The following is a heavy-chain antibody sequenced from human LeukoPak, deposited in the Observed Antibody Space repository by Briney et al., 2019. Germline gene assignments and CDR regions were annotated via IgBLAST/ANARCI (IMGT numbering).Heavy chain of an antibody. CDR3: ARLSAGLGAKTYWYFDL. D-gene: IGHD1-26*01. J-gene: IGHJ2*01. Sequence: SETLSLTCTVSGGSISSSSYYWGWIRQPPGKGLEWIGSIYYSGSTYYNPSLKSRVTISVDTSKNQFSLKLSSVTAADTAVYYCARLSAGLGAKTYWYFDLWGRGTLVTVSS. CDR2: IYYSGST. CDR1: GGSISSSSYY. V-gene: IGHV4-39*01.